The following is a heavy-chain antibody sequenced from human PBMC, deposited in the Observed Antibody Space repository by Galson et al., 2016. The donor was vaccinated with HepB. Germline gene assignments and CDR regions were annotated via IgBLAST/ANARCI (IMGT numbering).Heavy chain of an antibody. V-gene: IGHV6-1*01. Sequence: CAISGDSVSSNTAAWHWIRQSPSRGLEWLARTQYRSKWENDYAVSVKSRVTVKPDTSNNLLTLQVNSVTPEDTAVYYCVRGPPAYNYYGMDVGGQGTTVTVSS. CDR1: GDSVSSNTAA. CDR3: VRGPPAYNYYGMDV. J-gene: IGHJ6*02. CDR2: TQYRSKWEN.